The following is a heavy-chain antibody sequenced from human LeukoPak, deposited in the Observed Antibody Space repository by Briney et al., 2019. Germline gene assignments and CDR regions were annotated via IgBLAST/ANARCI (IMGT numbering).Heavy chain of an antibody. J-gene: IGHJ3*02. CDR2: INHSGST. D-gene: IGHD3-16*01. V-gene: IGHV4-34*01. CDR3: ARVPPYDYIWGRGAFDI. CDR1: GGSFSGYY. Sequence: PSETLSLTCAVYGGSFSGYYWSWIRQPPGKGLEWIGEINHSGSTNYNPSLKSRVAISVDTSKNQFSLRVTSVTAADTAVYYCARVPPYDYIWGRGAFDIWGQGTMVTVSS.